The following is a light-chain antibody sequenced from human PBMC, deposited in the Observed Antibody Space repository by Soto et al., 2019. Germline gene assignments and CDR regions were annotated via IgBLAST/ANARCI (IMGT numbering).Light chain of an antibody. Sequence: EIVLTQSPATLSLSPGERATLSCRASQSVSSYLAWYQQKPGQAPRLLIYGASTRAAGIPARFSGSGSGTDFTLTISSLEPEDFAVYYCQQYGSSLITFGQGTRLQIK. J-gene: IGKJ5*01. CDR2: GAS. CDR3: QQYGSSLIT. CDR1: QSVSSY. V-gene: IGKV3-11*01.